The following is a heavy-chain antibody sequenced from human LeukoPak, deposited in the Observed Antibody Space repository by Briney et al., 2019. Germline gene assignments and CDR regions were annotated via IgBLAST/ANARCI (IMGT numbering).Heavy chain of an antibody. CDR3: AKLPSYYYGSGSPPRGWFDP. CDR2: VYTSETT. V-gene: IGHV4-4*07. D-gene: IGHD3-10*01. J-gene: IGHJ5*02. CDR1: GGSISSYY. Sequence: PSETLSLTCTVSGGSISSYYWSWIRQPAGKGLEWIGRVYTSETTNYNPSLKSRVTISVDASKKQFSLRLSSLTAADTAVYYCAKLPSYYYGSGSPPRGWFDPWGQGSLVTVSS.